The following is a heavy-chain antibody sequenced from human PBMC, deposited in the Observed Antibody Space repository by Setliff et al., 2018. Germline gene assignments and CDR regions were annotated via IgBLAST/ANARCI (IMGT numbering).Heavy chain of an antibody. D-gene: IGHD1-1*01. CDR1: DDSIYSDYYY. Sequence: PSETLSLTCSVSDDSIYSDYYYWGWIRQPPGKGLEWIGRIYYSGNTYYNSSLRSRVTISVDTSKNQFSLKLSSVTAADTAVYYCARTGTYRYFDYWGQGTLVTVSS. V-gene: IGHV4-39*01. CDR3: ARTGTYRYFDY. J-gene: IGHJ4*02. CDR2: IYYSGNT.